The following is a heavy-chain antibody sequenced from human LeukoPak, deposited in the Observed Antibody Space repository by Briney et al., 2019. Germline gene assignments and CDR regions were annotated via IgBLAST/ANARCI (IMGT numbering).Heavy chain of an antibody. CDR3: VKRMVVQRVTYYFDH. CDR2: IRYDGSNK. J-gene: IGHJ4*02. CDR1: GFTFSSYG. V-gene: IGHV3-30*02. D-gene: IGHD3-10*01. Sequence: GGSLRLSCAASGFTFSSYGMHWVRQAPGKGLEWVAFIRYDGSNKYYADSVKGRFTISRDNSKNTLYLQMNSLRAEDTAVYYCVKRMVVQRVTYYFDHWGQGTPVTVSS.